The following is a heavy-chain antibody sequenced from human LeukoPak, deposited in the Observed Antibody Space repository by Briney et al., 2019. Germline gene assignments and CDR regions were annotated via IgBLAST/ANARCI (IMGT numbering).Heavy chain of an antibody. J-gene: IGHJ6*03. CDR2: ISSSGSTI. D-gene: IGHD3-3*01. Sequence: PGGSLTLSCAASGFTFSNYEMNWVRQAPGKGLEWVSYISSSGSTIHYADSVKGRFTISRDNAKNSLYLQMNSLRAEDTAVYYCARVKADYDFWSGYYYYYMDVWGKGTTVTVSS. CDR3: ARVKADYDFWSGYYYYYMDV. V-gene: IGHV3-48*03. CDR1: GFTFSNYE.